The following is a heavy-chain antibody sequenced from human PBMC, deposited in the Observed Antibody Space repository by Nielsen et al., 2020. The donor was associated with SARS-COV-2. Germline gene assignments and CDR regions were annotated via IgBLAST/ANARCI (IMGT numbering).Heavy chain of an antibody. CDR3: ARAQLVGVTVGAFDI. CDR1: GGSISSGGYY. D-gene: IGHD1-26*01. Sequence: SETLPLTCTVSGGSISSGGYYWSWIRQHPGKGLEWIGYIYYSGSTYYNPSLKSRVTISVDTSKNQFSLKLSSVTAADTAVYYCARAQLVGVTVGAFDIWGQGTMVTVSS. J-gene: IGHJ3*02. CDR2: IYYSGST. V-gene: IGHV4-31*03.